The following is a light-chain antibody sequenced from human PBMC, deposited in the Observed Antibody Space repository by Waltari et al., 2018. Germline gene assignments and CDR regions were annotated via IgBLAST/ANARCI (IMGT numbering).Light chain of an antibody. Sequence: ENVLTQSPATLSLSPGEAATLSCRASQNVGNSLAWYQHKPGQAPSLLIYDAANRASASPARFSGSASGTDFTLTICSLEPDDFAVYYCQQRSNWHTFGQGTRLEIK. CDR2: DAA. CDR1: QNVGNS. V-gene: IGKV3-11*01. J-gene: IGKJ2*01. CDR3: QQRSNWHT.